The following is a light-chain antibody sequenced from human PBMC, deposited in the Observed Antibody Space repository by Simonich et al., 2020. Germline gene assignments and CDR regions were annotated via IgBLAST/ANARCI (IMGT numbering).Light chain of an antibody. CDR2: GAS. Sequence: EIVMTQSPATLSVSPGERATPSCRASQSVSSNLAWYQQKPGQAPRLLIYGASTRATGSPARFSGSGSGTEFTLTISSLQSEDFAVYYCQQYNNWWTFGQGTKVEIK. CDR3: QQYNNWWT. J-gene: IGKJ1*01. CDR1: QSVSSN. V-gene: IGKV3-15*01.